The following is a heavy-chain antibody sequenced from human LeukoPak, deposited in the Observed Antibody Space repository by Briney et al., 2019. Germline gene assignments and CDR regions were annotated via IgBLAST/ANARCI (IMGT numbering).Heavy chain of an antibody. V-gene: IGHV1-18*01. CDR2: ISAYNGNT. Sequence: ASVKVSCKASGYTFTSYGVSWVRQAPGQGLEWMGWISAYNGNTNYAQKLQGRVTMTTDTSTSTAYMELRSLRSDDTAVYYCARLSAPHDYGDYGYYYYGMGVWGQGTTVTVSS. J-gene: IGHJ6*02. D-gene: IGHD4-17*01. CDR1: GYTFTSYG. CDR3: ARLSAPHDYGDYGYYYYGMGV.